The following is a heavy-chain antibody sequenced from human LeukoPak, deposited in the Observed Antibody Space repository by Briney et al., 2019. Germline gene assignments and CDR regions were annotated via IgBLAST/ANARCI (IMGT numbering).Heavy chain of an antibody. CDR2: ISSSTI. J-gene: IGHJ6*03. Sequence: TGGSLRLSCAASGFTFSSYSLNWVRQAPGKGLEWVSYISSSTIYYADSVKGRFTISRDNAKSSLYLQMNSLRAEDTAVYYCARGDSWNSYYYYYMDVWGKGTSVTVSS. D-gene: IGHD1-7*01. CDR1: GFTFSSYS. V-gene: IGHV3-48*04. CDR3: ARGDSWNSYYYYYMDV.